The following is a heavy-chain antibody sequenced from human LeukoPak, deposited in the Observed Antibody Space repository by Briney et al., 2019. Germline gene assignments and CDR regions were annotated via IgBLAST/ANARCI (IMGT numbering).Heavy chain of an antibody. V-gene: IGHV3-23*01. CDR2: ISGSGGTT. CDR1: GFTLSTYG. Sequence: GGSLRLSCAASGFTLSTYGMSWVRQAPGKGLEWVSGISGSGGTTYYADSVKGRFSISRDNSKKTLYLQMDSLRAEDTAVYYCAKVDRRSDLPSYFDYWGQGTLVTVSS. J-gene: IGHJ4*02. CDR3: AKVDRRSDLPSYFDY.